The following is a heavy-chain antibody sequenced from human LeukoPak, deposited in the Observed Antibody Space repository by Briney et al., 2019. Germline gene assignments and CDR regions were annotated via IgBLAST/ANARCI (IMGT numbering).Heavy chain of an antibody. J-gene: IGHJ4*02. CDR3: APYPPLGWFGEPPKYS. CDR1: GYSLNELS. CDR2: FDPEEGET. Sequence: RASVKVSCKVSGYSLNELSMHWVRQAPGKGLEWMGGFDPEEGETFYARQFQGRLTMTGDTSTDTAYMELRSLRAEDTALYYCAPYPPLGWFGEPPKYSWGQGTLVTVSS. V-gene: IGHV1-24*01. D-gene: IGHD3-10*01.